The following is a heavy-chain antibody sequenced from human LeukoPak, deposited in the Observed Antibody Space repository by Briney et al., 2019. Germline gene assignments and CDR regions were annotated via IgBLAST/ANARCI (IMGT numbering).Heavy chain of an antibody. D-gene: IGHD3-22*01. CDR1: GFTFSSYW. CDR3: ARDLSTMIPFDY. Sequence: PGGSLRLSCAASGFTFSSYWMTWVRQAPGKGLEWVSSISSSSYIYYADSVKGRFTISRDNAKNSLYLQMNSLRAEDTAVYYCARDLSTMIPFDYWGQGTLVTVSS. J-gene: IGHJ4*02. CDR2: ISSSSYI. V-gene: IGHV3-21*01.